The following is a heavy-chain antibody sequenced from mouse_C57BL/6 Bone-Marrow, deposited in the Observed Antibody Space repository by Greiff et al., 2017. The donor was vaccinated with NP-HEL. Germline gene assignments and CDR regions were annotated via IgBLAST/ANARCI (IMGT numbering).Heavy chain of an antibody. CDR3: ARGVYYDYDGYLDV. CDR1: GYTFTSYG. Sequence: QVQLQQSGAELARPGASVKLSCKASGYTFTSYGISWVKQRTGQGLEWIGEIYPRSGNTYYNEKFKGKDTLTANKSSSTAYMELRSLTTEDSAVYFFARGVYYDYDGYLDVWGTGTAVTVSS. CDR2: IYPRSGNT. V-gene: IGHV1-81*01. D-gene: IGHD2-4*01. J-gene: IGHJ1*03.